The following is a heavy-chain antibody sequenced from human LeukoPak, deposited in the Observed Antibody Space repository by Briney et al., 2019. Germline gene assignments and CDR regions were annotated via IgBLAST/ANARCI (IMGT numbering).Heavy chain of an antibody. D-gene: IGHD4-17*01. V-gene: IGHV3-23*01. CDR1: GFTFRAYT. J-gene: IGHJ4*02. CDR2: IYGSGEGQT. CDR3: AKDVKSDGVWDIDH. Sequence: PGGSLRLSCAASGFTFRAYTMNWVRQAPGKELEWVSGIYGSGEGQTFYADSVRGRFTISRDDSRNLVFLHMDSLRVEDTALYYCAKDVKSDGVWDIDHWGQGTLVTVSS.